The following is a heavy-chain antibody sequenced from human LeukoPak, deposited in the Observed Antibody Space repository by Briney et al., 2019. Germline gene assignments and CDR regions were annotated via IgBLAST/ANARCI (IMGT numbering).Heavy chain of an antibody. CDR3: ARLGYSNYGYFDY. V-gene: IGHV4-59*01. Sequence: SETLSLTCTVSGGSISRYYWSWIRQPPGKGLEWIGYIYYSGSTNYNPSLKSRVTISVDTSKNQFSLKLSSVTAADTAVYYCARLGYSNYGYFDYWGQGTLVTVSS. J-gene: IGHJ4*02. CDR2: IYYSGST. D-gene: IGHD4-11*01. CDR1: GGSISRYY.